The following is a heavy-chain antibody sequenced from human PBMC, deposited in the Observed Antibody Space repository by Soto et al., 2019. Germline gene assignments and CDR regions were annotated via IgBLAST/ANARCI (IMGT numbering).Heavy chain of an antibody. V-gene: IGHV3-7*01. CDR3: GRDLPSISGRPGGWFDP. CDR1: GFPFSRYW. J-gene: IGHJ5*02. Sequence: PGGSLRLSCAAFGFPFSRYWMSWVRQAPGKWLEWVANIKQDGSEKSYVDSVKGRFSISRDNAMNSLYLQMNSLRVEDTAVYFCGRDLPSISGRPGGWFDPWGQGXLVTVYS. D-gene: IGHD6-6*01. CDR2: IKQDGSEK.